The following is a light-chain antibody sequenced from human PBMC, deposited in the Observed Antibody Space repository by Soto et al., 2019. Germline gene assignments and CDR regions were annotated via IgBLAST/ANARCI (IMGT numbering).Light chain of an antibody. CDR3: QQSYSTPRT. Sequence: TQSPSSLSASVGDRVTITCRASQSISSYLNWYQQNPGKAPKLLIDAASSLPSGVPSRFSGSGSGTDFTLTISSLQPEDFATYYCQQSYSTPRTFGQGTKVDIK. CDR2: AAS. CDR1: QSISSY. V-gene: IGKV1-39*01. J-gene: IGKJ1*01.